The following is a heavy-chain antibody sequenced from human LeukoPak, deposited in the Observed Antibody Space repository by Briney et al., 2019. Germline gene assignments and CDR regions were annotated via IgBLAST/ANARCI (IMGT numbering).Heavy chain of an antibody. Sequence: GESLKISCAASGFTFSSYTMNWVRQAPGKGLEWVSSISSCNSYIYYAASVKGRFTISRDNAKNSLYLQMNSLRAADTAVYYCASYYDILGIDYWGQGTLVTVSS. J-gene: IGHJ4*02. CDR2: ISSCNSYI. CDR1: GFTFSSYT. V-gene: IGHV3-21*04. CDR3: ASYYDILGIDY. D-gene: IGHD3-9*01.